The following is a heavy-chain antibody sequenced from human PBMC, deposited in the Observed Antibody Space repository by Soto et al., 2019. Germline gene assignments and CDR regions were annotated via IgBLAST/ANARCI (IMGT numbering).Heavy chain of an antibody. J-gene: IGHJ6*03. D-gene: IGHD3-10*01. CDR3: AKEGSLSIGYYYYYMDV. CDR1: GFTFDDYA. Sequence: EVQLVESGGGLVQPGRSLRLSCAASGFTFDDYAMHWVRQAPGKGLAWVSGISWNSGSIGYADSVKGRFTISRDNAKNSLYLQMNSLRAEDTALYYCAKEGSLSIGYYYYYMDVWGKGTTVTVSS. V-gene: IGHV3-9*01. CDR2: ISWNSGSI.